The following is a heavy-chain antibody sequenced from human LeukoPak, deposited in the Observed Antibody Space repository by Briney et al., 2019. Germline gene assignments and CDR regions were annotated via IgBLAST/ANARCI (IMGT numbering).Heavy chain of an antibody. CDR3: ARDSNSGLAYCGGDCYSSYWYFDL. D-gene: IGHD2-21*02. V-gene: IGHV1-2*02. CDR2: INPNSGGT. CDR1: GYTFTGYY. Sequence: ASVKVSCKGSGYTFTGYYMHWVRQAPGQGLEWMGWINPNSGGTNYAQKFQGRVTMTRDTSISIAYMELSRLRSDDTAVYYCARDSNSGLAYCGGDCYSSYWYFDLWGRGTLVTVSS. J-gene: IGHJ2*01.